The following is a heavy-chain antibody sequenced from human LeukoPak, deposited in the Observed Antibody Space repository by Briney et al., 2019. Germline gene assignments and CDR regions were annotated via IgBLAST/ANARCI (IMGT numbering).Heavy chain of an antibody. D-gene: IGHD3-10*01. V-gene: IGHV5-51*01. J-gene: IGHJ5*02. Sequence: ASVKVSCKVSGYTLTELSMHWVRQMPGKGLEWMGIIYPGDSDTRYSPSFQGQVTISADKSISTAYLQWSSLKASDTAMYYCARRSYGPNWFDPWGQGTLVTVSS. CDR2: IYPGDSDT. CDR3: ARRSYGPNWFDP. CDR1: GYTLTELS.